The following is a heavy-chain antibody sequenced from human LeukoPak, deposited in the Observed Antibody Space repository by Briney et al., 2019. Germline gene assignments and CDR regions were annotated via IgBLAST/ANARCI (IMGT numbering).Heavy chain of an antibody. CDR1: GFTFRFSE. V-gene: IGHV3-48*03. J-gene: IGHJ3*02. Sequence: PGGSLRLSCAASGFTFRFSEMNWVRQAPGKGLEWVSYISSSGRPIYYTDSVKGRFTISRDNAKNSMYLQMNSLKTEDTAVYYCTTDPATMIVVVIRVGAFDIWGQGTMVTVSS. CDR2: ISSSGRPI. CDR3: TTDPATMIVVVIRVGAFDI. D-gene: IGHD3-22*01.